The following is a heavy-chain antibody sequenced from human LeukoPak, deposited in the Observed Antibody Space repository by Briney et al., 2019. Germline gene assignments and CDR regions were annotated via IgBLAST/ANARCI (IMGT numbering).Heavy chain of an antibody. D-gene: IGHD1-7*01. CDR1: GVTFSSYA. CDR3: AKAGGNSFFDY. J-gene: IGHJ4*02. Sequence: GGSLRLSCAASGVTFSSYAMSWVRQGPGKGLEWVSAINPGGGSTYYADSVKGRFTISRDNSKNTLYLQMNSLRAEDTAVYYCAKAGGNSFFDYWGQGTLVTVSS. CDR2: INPGGGST. V-gene: IGHV3-23*01.